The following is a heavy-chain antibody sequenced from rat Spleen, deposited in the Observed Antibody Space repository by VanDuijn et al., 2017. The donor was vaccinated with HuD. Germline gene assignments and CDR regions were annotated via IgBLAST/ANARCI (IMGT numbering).Heavy chain of an antibody. Sequence: EVQLVESGGGLVQPGRSLKLSCVASGFTFNNYWMTWIRQAPGKGLEWVASITNARGTTSYPDSVKGRFTISRDIVENTLYLQMSSLRSEDTATDYCTRGGYFRYWGEGVMVTVSS. V-gene: IGHV5-31*01. CDR1: GFTFNNYW. J-gene: IGHJ2*01. CDR3: TRGGYFRY. D-gene: IGHD1-1*01. CDR2: ITNARGTT.